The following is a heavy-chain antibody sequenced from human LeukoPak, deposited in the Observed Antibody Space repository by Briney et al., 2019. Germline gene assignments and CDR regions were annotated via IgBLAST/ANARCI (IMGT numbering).Heavy chain of an antibody. J-gene: IGHJ5*02. Sequence: PGGSLRLSCGASGFTFSTYGMTWVRQAPGKGLEWVSGMSDSGTNTYYADSVKGRFTISRDNAKNSLYLQMNSLRAEDTAVYYCARGPPYSSSPNWFDPWGQGTLVTVSS. CDR2: MSDSGTNT. D-gene: IGHD6-13*01. V-gene: IGHV3-21*01. CDR3: ARGPPYSSSPNWFDP. CDR1: GFTFSTYG.